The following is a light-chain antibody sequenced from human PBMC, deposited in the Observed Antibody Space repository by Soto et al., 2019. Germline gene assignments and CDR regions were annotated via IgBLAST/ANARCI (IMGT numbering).Light chain of an antibody. CDR1: SSDIGGYNY. Sequence: ALTQPASVSGSPGQSITISCTGTSSDIGGYNYVSWYQQYPGKAPKVMIYEVRNRPSGVSNRFSGTKSGNTASLTISGLQAEDEADYYCSSYTSISTLVFGTGTKVTVL. J-gene: IGLJ1*01. V-gene: IGLV2-14*01. CDR3: SSYTSISTLV. CDR2: EVR.